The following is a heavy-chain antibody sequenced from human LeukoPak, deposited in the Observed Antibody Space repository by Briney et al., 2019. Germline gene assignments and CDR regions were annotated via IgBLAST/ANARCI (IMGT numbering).Heavy chain of an antibody. Sequence: ASVKVSCKVSGYTFTSYGISWVRQAPGQGLEWMGWISAYNGNTNYAQKLQGRVTMTTDTSTSTAYMELRSLRSDDTAVYYCAREYYDSSDTSYYYYYYMDVWGKGTTVTVSS. J-gene: IGHJ6*03. V-gene: IGHV1-18*01. D-gene: IGHD3-22*01. CDR1: GYTFTSYG. CDR2: ISAYNGNT. CDR3: AREYYDSSDTSYYYYYYMDV.